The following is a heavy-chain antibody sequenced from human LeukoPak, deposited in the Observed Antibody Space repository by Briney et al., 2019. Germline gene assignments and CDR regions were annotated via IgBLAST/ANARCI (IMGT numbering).Heavy chain of an antibody. D-gene: IGHD1-26*01. CDR3: ARGSYSVDY. Sequence: PSETLSLTCTVSGGSISSYYWSWIRQPPGKGLEWIGYTYYSGSTNYNPSLKSRVTISVDTSKNQFSLKLSSVTAADTVVYYCARGSYSVDYWGQGTLVTVSS. V-gene: IGHV4-59*01. CDR1: GGSISSYY. CDR2: TYYSGST. J-gene: IGHJ4*02.